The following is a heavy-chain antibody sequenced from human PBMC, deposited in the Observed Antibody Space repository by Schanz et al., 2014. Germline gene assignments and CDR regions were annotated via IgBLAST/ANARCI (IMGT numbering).Heavy chain of an antibody. CDR2: TYSGGST. CDR1: GFTFTNYA. D-gene: IGHD6-19*01. J-gene: IGHJ4*02. V-gene: IGHV3-66*01. Sequence: DVQLVDSGGGLVQPGGSLRLSCAASGFTFTNYAMTWVRQAPGKGLEWVSITYSGGSTYYADSVKGRFTISRDNSKNTLYLLMNSLRAEDTAVYYCAKDLISGWSGFDFWGQGTLVTVSS. CDR3: AKDLISGWSGFDF.